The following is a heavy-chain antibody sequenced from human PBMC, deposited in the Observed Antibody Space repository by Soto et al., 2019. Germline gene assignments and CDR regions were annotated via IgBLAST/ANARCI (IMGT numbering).Heavy chain of an antibody. Sequence: AASVKVSCTVSGYTLTELSMHWVRQAPGKGLEWMGGFDPEDGETIYAQKFQGRVTMTEDTSTDTAYMELSSLRSEDTAVYYCAPEPYCSSTYPHSNDWGQGALVTFYS. J-gene: IGHJ4*02. D-gene: IGHD6-6*01. CDR3: APEPYCSSTYPHSND. CDR2: FDPEDGET. CDR1: GYTLTELS. V-gene: IGHV1-24*01.